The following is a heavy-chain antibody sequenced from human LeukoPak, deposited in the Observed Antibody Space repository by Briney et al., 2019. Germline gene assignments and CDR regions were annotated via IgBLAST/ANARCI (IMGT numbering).Heavy chain of an antibody. V-gene: IGHV4-4*07. CDR3: AKIVWFAESDNWFDP. J-gene: IGHJ5*02. CDR1: GDSISSYY. Sequence: PSETLSLTCTVSGDSISSYYWSWIRQPAGKGLEWIGRIYTSGSTKYNPSLNSRVTMSVDTSKNQFSLRLSSVTAADTAVYYCAKIVWFAESDNWFDPWGQGTLVTVSS. D-gene: IGHD3-10*01. CDR2: IYTSGST.